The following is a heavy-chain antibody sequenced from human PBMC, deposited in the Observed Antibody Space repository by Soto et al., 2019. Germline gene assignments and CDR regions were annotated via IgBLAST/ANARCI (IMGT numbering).Heavy chain of an antibody. D-gene: IGHD3-3*01. CDR2: ISYDGSNK. J-gene: IGHJ3*02. CDR1: GFTFSSYG. V-gene: IGHV3-30*18. CDR3: AKDHYDQDAFDI. Sequence: QVQLVESGGGVVQPGRSLSLSCAASGFTFSSYGMHWVRQAPGKGLEWVAVISYDGSNKYYADSVKGRFTISRDNSKNTLYLQMNSLRAEDTAGYYCAKDHYDQDAFDIWGQGTMVTVSS.